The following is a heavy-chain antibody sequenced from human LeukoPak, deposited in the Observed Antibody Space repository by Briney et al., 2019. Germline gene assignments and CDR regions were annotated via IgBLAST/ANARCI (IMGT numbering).Heavy chain of an antibody. CDR2: ISYDGSNK. V-gene: IGHV3-30*04. CDR1: GFTFSSYA. Sequence: GGSLRLSCAASGFTFSSYAMHWVRQAPGKGLEWVAVISYDGSNKYYADSVRGRFTISRENSKNTLYLQMNSLRAEDTAVYYCARDTLDDAVTTLDYWGQGTLVTVSS. D-gene: IGHD4-17*01. J-gene: IGHJ4*02. CDR3: ARDTLDDAVTTLDY.